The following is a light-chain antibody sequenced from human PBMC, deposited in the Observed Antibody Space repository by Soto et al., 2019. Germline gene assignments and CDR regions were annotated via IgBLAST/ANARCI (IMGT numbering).Light chain of an antibody. Sequence: EIVLPQSPTPLSLSPGERATLSCRASQSVSRYLAWYQQKPGQAPRLLIYDASNRATGIPARFSGSGSGTDFTLTINRLEPQDFAVYYCQQYGRSITFGQGTRLEI. CDR2: DAS. V-gene: IGKV3-11*01. CDR3: QQYGRSIT. J-gene: IGKJ5*01. CDR1: QSVSRY.